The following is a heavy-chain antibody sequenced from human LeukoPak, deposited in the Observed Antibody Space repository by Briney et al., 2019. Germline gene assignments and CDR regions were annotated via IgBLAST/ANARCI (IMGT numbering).Heavy chain of an antibody. D-gene: IGHD3-10*01. CDR3: ARTKYGSGSYPGAKDYYYMDV. CDR1: GGSISSYY. J-gene: IGHJ6*03. CDR2: IYTSGST. V-gene: IGHV4-4*07. Sequence: SETLSLTCTVSGGSISSYYWSWIRQPAGKGLEWIGRIYTSGSTNYNPSLKSRVTISVDTSKNQFSLKLNSVTAADTAVYYCARTKYGSGSYPGAKDYYYMDVWGKGTTVIISS.